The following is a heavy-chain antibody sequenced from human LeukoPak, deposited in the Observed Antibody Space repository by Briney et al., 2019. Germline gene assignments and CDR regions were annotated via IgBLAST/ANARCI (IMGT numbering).Heavy chain of an antibody. CDR1: GYTFTSYW. J-gene: IGHJ4*02. V-gene: IGHV5-51*01. D-gene: IGHD1-26*01. CDR2: IYPGDSDT. Sequence: KLEESLKISCKGSGYTFTSYWIGWVRQMPGKGLEWMGIIYPGDSDTRYSPSFQGQVTISADKSISTAYLQWSSLKASDSAMYYCARPRGRYYVLFDYWGQGTLVTVSA. CDR3: ARPRGRYYVLFDY.